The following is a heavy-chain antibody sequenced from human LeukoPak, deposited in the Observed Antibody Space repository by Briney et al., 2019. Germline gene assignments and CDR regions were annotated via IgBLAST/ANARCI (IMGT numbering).Heavy chain of an antibody. J-gene: IGHJ4*02. CDR2: IWYDGSNK. CDR1: GFTFSSYG. CDR3: ARDGDGYNNGPDSPAPIDY. Sequence: GGSLRLSCAASGFTFSSYGMHWVRQAPGKGLEWVAVIWYDGSNKYYADSVKGRFTISRDNSKNTLYLQMNSLRAEDTAVYYCARDGDGYNNGPDSPAPIDYWGQGTLVTVSS. D-gene: IGHD5-24*01. V-gene: IGHV3-33*01.